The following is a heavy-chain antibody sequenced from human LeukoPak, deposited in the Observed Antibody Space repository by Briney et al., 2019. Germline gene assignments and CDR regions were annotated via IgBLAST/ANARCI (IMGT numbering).Heavy chain of an antibody. CDR1: GFTFSSYG. CDR2: ISGSGGST. V-gene: IGHV3-23*01. D-gene: IGHD3-22*01. J-gene: IGHJ3*02. Sequence: GGSLRLSCAASGFTFSSYGMSWVRQAPGKGLEWVSAISGSGGSTYYADSVKGRFTISRDNAKNSLNLQMNSLRAEDMAVYYCARDSPYYDSSGYYPSGAFDIWGQGTIGTVSS. CDR3: ARDSPYYDSSGYYPSGAFDI.